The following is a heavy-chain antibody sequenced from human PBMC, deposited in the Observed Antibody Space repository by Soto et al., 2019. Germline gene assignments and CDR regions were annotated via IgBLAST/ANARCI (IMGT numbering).Heavy chain of an antibody. J-gene: IGHJ6*02. CDR3: ERGPQLAVRNSYYFSAMDV. V-gene: IGHV3-30*07. D-gene: IGHD1-1*01. Sequence: QVQLVESGGGVVQPGTSLTLSCAASGFTFNTFAMHWVRQAPGKEFEWVAVISSDGTTKYYGDSVKGRFTISRDNSKNTLSLEMNSLRGEDTAVFYWERGPQLAVRNSYYFSAMDVCGRGTTVTVSS. CDR2: ISSDGTTK. CDR1: GFTFNTFA.